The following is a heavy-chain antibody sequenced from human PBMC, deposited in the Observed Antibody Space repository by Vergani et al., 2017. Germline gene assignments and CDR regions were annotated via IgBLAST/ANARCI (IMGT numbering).Heavy chain of an antibody. J-gene: IGHJ6*02. Sequence: QVQLVQSGAEVKKPGASVKVSCKASGYTFTGYYMHWVRQAPGQGLEWMGWISAYNGNTNYAQKLQGRVTMTTDTSTSTAYMELRSLRSDDTAVYYCARLGGYDILTGYGPNYYYGMDVWGQGTTVTVSS. CDR1: GYTFTGYY. V-gene: IGHV1-18*04. CDR3: ARLGGYDILTGYGPNYYYGMDV. CDR2: ISAYNGNT. D-gene: IGHD3-9*01.